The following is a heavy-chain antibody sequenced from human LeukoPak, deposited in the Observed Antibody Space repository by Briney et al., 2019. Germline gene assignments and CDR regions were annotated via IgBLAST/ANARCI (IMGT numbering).Heavy chain of an antibody. CDR1: GGSISSGDYY. J-gene: IGHJ3*02. CDR3: ARGKDGYQTDAFDI. D-gene: IGHD5-24*01. CDR2: IYYSGST. Sequence: SQTLSLTCTVSGGSISSGDYYWSWIRQPPGKGLEWIGYIYYSGSTYYNPSLKSRVTISVDTSKNQFSLKLSSVTAADTAVYYCARGKDGYQTDAFDIWGQGTMVTVSS. V-gene: IGHV4-30-4*01.